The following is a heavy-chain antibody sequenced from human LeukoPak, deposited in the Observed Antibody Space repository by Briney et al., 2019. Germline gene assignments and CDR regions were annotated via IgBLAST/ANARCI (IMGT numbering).Heavy chain of an antibody. J-gene: IGHJ2*01. Sequence: GGSLRLSCAASGFTFDDYAMHWVRHAPGKGLEWVSGISWNSGSIGYADSVKGRFTISRDNAKNSLYLQMNSLRAEDTALYYCAKDSTLDLWGRGTLVTVSS. CDR1: GFTFDDYA. CDR3: AKDSTLDL. V-gene: IGHV3-9*01. CDR2: ISWNSGSI.